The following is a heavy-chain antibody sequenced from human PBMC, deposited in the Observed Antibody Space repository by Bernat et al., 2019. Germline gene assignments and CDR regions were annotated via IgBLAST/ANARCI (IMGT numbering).Heavy chain of an antibody. CDR1: GFTFSSYA. J-gene: IGHJ6*03. V-gene: IGHV3-23*01. CDR2: ISGGGGST. Sequence: EVQLLESGGGLVQPGGSLRLSCAASGFTFSSYAMSWVRQAPGKGLEWVSAISGGGGSTYYADSVKGRFTISRDNAKNSLYLQMNSLRAEDTAVYYCARGTATSAPYMDVWGKGTTVTVSS. CDR3: ARGTATSAPYMDV.